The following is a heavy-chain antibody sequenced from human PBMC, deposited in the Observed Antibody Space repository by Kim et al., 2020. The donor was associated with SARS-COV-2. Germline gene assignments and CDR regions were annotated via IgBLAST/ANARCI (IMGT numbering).Heavy chain of an antibody. D-gene: IGHD3-22*01. CDR2: ST. V-gene: IGHV4-59*01. Sequence: STNYNPSLKSRVTISVDTSKNQFSLKLSSVTAADTAVYYCVGGYLYYFDYWGQGTLVTVSS. CDR3: VGGYLYYFDY. J-gene: IGHJ4*02.